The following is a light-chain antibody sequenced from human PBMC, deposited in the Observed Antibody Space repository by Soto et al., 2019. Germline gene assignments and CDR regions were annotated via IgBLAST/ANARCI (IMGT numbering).Light chain of an antibody. V-gene: IGLV2-14*01. CDR3: SSYTSSSTLAV. J-gene: IGLJ1*01. CDR2: DVT. CDR1: SSDIGGYNY. Sequence: QSVLTQPASVSGSPGQSITISCTGTSSDIGGYNYVSWYQQHPGKAPKLIIYDVTNRPSGISNRFSGSKSGNTASLTISGLQAEDEADFYCSSYTSSSTLAVFGTGTQLTVL.